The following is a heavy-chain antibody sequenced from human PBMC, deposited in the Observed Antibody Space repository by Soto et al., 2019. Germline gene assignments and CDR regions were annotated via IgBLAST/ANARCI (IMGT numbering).Heavy chain of an antibody. CDR1: GFTFSSYA. CDR3: ARGGGYYYYYGMDV. CDR2: ISYDGSNK. J-gene: IGHJ6*02. D-gene: IGHD3-10*01. Sequence: PGGSLRLSCAASGFTFSSYAMHWVRQAPGKGLEWVAVISYDGSNKYYADSVKGRFTISRDNSKNTLYLQMNSLRAEDTAVYYCARGGGYYYYYGMDVWGQGTTVTVSS. V-gene: IGHV3-30-3*01.